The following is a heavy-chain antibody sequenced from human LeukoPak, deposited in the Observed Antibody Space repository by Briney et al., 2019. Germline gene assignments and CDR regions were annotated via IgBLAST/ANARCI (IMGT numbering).Heavy chain of an antibody. CDR1: GFTFSSYG. J-gene: IGHJ3*02. V-gene: IGHV3-33*06. CDR3: AKDYDAFDI. CDR2: IWYDGSNN. Sequence: GGSLRLSCAASGFTFSSYGMHWVRQAPGKGLEWVAVIWYDGSNNYYADSVKGRFTISRDNSKNTLYLQMNSLRAEDTAVYYCAKDYDAFDIWGQGTMVTVSS.